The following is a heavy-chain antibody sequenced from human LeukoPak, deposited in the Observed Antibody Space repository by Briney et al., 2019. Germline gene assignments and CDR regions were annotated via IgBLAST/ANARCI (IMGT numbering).Heavy chain of an antibody. J-gene: IGHJ4*02. CDR1: GGSISSYY. Sequence: SETLSLTCTVSGGSISSYYWSWIRQPPGKGLEWIGYIYYSGSTNYNPSLKSRVTISVDTSKNQFSLKLSSVTAADTAVYYCARDPYDILTGYRFDYWGQGTLVTDSS. CDR2: IYYSGST. CDR3: ARDPYDILTGYRFDY. V-gene: IGHV4-59*12. D-gene: IGHD3-9*01.